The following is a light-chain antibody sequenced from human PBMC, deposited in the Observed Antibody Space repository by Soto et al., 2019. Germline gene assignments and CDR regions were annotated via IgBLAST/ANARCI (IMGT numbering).Light chain of an antibody. CDR1: QSITSSY. J-gene: IGKJ1*01. Sequence: EVVLTQSPDSLSLSPGEIATLSCRASQSITSSYLAWYRQKPGQAPRLLIYGASYRATGIPDRVSGSGSGTDFTLTISRLEPEDFAVYYCQHYDTSSWTFGQGTKVDIK. V-gene: IGKV3-20*01. CDR3: QHYDTSSWT. CDR2: GAS.